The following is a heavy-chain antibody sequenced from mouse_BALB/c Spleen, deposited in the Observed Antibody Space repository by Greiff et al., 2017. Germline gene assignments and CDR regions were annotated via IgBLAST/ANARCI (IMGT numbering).Heavy chain of an antibody. Sequence: VQLVESGAELAKPGASVKMSCKASGYTFTSYWMHWVKQRPGQGLEWIGYINPSTGYTEYNQKFKDKATLTADKSSSTAYMQLSSLTSEDSAVYYCARWDVGFAYWGQGTLVTVSA. J-gene: IGHJ3*01. CDR1: GYTFTSYW. CDR3: ARWDVGFAY. CDR2: INPSTGYT. D-gene: IGHD4-1*01. V-gene: IGHV1-7*01.